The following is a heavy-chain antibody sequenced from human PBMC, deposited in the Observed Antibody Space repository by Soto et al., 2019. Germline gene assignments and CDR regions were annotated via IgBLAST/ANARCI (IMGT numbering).Heavy chain of an antibody. Sequence: SETLSLTCTVSGGSISSYYWSWIRQPPGKGLEWIGYIYYSGSTNYNPSLKSRVTISVDTSKNQFSLKLSSVTAADTAVYYCARRAGAYYYGSGSFPGPYYYYYMDVWGKGTTVTVSS. J-gene: IGHJ6*03. CDR1: GGSISSYY. CDR3: ARRAGAYYYGSGSFPGPYYYYYMDV. V-gene: IGHV4-59*08. CDR2: IYYSGST. D-gene: IGHD3-10*01.